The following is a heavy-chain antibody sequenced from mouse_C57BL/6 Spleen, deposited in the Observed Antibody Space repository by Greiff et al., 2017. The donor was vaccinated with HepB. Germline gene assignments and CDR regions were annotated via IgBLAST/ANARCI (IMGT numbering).Heavy chain of an antibody. Sequence: QVQLQQPGAELVKPGASVKLSCKASGYTFTIYWMQWVKQRPGQGLEWIGEIDPSDSYTNYNQKFKGKATLTVDTSSSTAYMQLSSLTSEDSAVYYCARKGTDYFDSWGQGTTLTVSS. J-gene: IGHJ2*01. D-gene: IGHD3-3*01. V-gene: IGHV1-50*01. CDR1: GYTFTIYW. CDR2: IDPSDSYT. CDR3: ARKGTDYFDS.